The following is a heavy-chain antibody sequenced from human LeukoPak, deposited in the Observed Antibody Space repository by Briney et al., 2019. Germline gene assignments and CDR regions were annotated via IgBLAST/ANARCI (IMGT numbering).Heavy chain of an antibody. J-gene: IGHJ4*02. Sequence: PSETLSLTCTVSGGSISSYYWSWIRQPPGKGLEWIGYIYYSWSTNYNPSLKSRVTISVATSKNQFSLKLSSVTAAETAVYYCARDKAIDYYGSGSYYNGFDYWGQGTLVTVSS. CDR2: IYYSWST. D-gene: IGHD3-10*01. V-gene: IGHV4-59*01. CDR1: GGSISSYY. CDR3: ARDKAIDYYGSGSYYNGFDY.